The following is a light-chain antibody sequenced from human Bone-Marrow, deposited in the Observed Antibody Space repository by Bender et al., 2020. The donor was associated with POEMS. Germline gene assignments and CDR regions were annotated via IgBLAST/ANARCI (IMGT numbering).Light chain of an antibody. V-gene: IGLV1-44*01. J-gene: IGLJ3*02. CDR3: AEWDAGLSGGV. CDR2: SDN. CDR1: NSNIGTNA. Sequence: QSVLTQPPSASGTPGQRVTISCSGSNSNIGTNAVNWYQQFPGTAPKLLIYSDNQRPSGVPDRFSAFKSGTSASLGISGLQAEEEGDYDCAEWDAGLSGGVFGGGTKLTVL.